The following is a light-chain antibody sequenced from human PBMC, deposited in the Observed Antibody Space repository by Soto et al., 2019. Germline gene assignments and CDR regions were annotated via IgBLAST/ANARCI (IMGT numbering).Light chain of an antibody. CDR3: QKYNGGQWT. CDR1: QGISNY. CDR2: AAS. V-gene: IGKV1-27*01. J-gene: IGKJ1*01. Sequence: DIQMTQSPSSLSASVGDRVTITCRASQGISNYLAWFQQKAGKVPKLLIYAASSLQLGVPSRFSGSGSGTEFTLTISGLQPEDAATYFCQKYNGGQWTFGQGTKVEIK.